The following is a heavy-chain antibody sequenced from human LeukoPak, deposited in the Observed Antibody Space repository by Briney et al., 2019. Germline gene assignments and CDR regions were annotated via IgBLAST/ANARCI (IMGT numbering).Heavy chain of an antibody. CDR1: GASISSYY. CDR2: IYYSGST. Sequence: SETLSLTCTVSGASISSYYWNWIRQSPGKGLEWIGFIYYSGSTNCSPSLRSRVTISVDTSKNQFSLKLNSVTAADTAVYYCARNSNIRGDVNWFDPWGQGTLVTVSS. CDR3: ARNSNIRGDVNWFDP. J-gene: IGHJ5*02. D-gene: IGHD4-11*01. V-gene: IGHV4-59*01.